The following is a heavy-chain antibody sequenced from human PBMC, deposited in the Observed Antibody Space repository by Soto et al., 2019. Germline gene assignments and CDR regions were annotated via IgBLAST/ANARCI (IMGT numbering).Heavy chain of an antibody. CDR2: ISAYNGNT. CDR3: ARGAARRPDYYYYGMDV. Sequence: AAVKVSCKASGYTFTSYGISWVRQAPGQGLEWMGWISAYNGNTNYAQKLQGRVTMTTDTSTSTAYMELRSLRSDDTAVYYCARGAARRPDYYYYGMDVWGQGTTVTVSS. J-gene: IGHJ6*02. V-gene: IGHV1-18*04. CDR1: GYTFTSYG. D-gene: IGHD6-6*01.